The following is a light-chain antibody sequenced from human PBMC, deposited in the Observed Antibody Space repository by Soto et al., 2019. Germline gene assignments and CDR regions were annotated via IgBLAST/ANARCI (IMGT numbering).Light chain of an antibody. CDR1: QSAGTN. CDR3: QQYNNWPPVT. J-gene: IGKJ5*01. Sequence: EIVMTQSPATLTVCPWERATLSCRASQSAGTNLAWYQQKPGQAPRLLIHGAFTRATGIPARFSGSGSATEFTLTISSLQSEDFAVYYCQQYNNWPPVTFGQGTRLEI. CDR2: GAF. V-gene: IGKV3-15*01.